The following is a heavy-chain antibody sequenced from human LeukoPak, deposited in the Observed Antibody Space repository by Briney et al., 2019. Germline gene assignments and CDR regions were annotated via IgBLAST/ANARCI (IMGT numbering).Heavy chain of an antibody. CDR3: ARDVYNMGDY. CDR2: IKQDGSEK. CDR1: GFTFSSYS. J-gene: IGHJ4*02. Sequence: PGGSLRLSCAASGFTFSSYSMNWVRQAPGKGLEWVANIKQDGSEKYYVDSVKGRFTISRDNAKNSLYLQMNSLRAEDTAVYYCARDVYNMGDYWGQGTLVTVSS. V-gene: IGHV3-7*01. D-gene: IGHD1-1*01.